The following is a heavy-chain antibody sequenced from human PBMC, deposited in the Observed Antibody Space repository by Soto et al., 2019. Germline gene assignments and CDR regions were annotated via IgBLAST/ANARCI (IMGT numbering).Heavy chain of an antibody. Sequence: QVQLVQSGAEVKKPGASVKVSCKASGYTFTSNGISWVRQAPGQGLEWMGWISAYNGNTNYAEKLQGRVTMTTDTTTSTANMELRSLRSDDTAVYYCAREGGRFARFDPWGKGTLVTVSS. J-gene: IGHJ5*02. CDR2: ISAYNGNT. D-gene: IGHD1-26*01. CDR3: AREGGRFARFDP. V-gene: IGHV1-18*01. CDR1: GYTFTSNG.